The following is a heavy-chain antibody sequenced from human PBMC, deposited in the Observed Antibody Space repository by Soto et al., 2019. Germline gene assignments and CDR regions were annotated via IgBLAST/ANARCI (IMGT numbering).Heavy chain of an antibody. CDR3: GSAHGMDV. Sequence: PSETLSLTCIVSGASLRSYHWGWIRQHPGKGLEWIGHTHYSRSTYYNPSLKSRVTISLDTSKNQFSLKLTSVTAADTAVYYCGSAHGMDVWGQGTTVTVSS. CDR1: GASLRSYH. J-gene: IGHJ6*02. CDR2: THYSRST. V-gene: IGHV4-59*06. D-gene: IGHD3-10*01.